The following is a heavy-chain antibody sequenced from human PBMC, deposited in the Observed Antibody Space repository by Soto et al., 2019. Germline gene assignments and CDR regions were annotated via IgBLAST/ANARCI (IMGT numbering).Heavy chain of an antibody. D-gene: IGHD6-6*01. V-gene: IGHV3-23*01. J-gene: IGHJ4*02. Sequence: AXXSLRLSCAASGFTFRSYAMRWVRQAPGKGLEWVSAISDTGGSTYYADSVKGRFTISRDNSKNTLFLQMTSLRAEDTAVYYCAKGSASSRPYYFDYWGQRILVTVSS. CDR1: GFTFRSYA. CDR3: AKGSASSRPYYFDY. CDR2: ISDTGGST.